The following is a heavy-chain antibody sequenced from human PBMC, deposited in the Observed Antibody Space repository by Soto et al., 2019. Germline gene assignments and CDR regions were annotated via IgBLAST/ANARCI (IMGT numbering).Heavy chain of an antibody. CDR2: IKSDGSEK. D-gene: IGHD6-13*01. V-gene: IGHV3-7*03. CDR3: AKGGVAAAVFYP. CDR1: GFTFYTYW. J-gene: IGHJ5*02. Sequence: GGSLRLSCGASGFTFYTYWMNWVRQAPGMGLEWVANIKSDGSEKYYVDSVKGRFTISRDNTKNSMYLQMNSLRAEDTAVYYCAKGGVAAAVFYPWGQGTLVTVSS.